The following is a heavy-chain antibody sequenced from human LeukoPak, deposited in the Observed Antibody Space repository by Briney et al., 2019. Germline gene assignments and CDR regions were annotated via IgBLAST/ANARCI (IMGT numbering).Heavy chain of an antibody. CDR1: GFTFSDYY. CDR2: SSSGSTI. V-gene: IGHV3-11*01. D-gene: IGHD3-10*01. CDR3: ARMVWITIAFDI. Sequence: GGSLRLSCAASGFTFSDYYMISSSGSTIYYADSVEGRFTISRDNAKNSLYLQMNSLRAEDTAEYYCARMVWITIAFDIWGHGTMVTVSS. J-gene: IGHJ3*02.